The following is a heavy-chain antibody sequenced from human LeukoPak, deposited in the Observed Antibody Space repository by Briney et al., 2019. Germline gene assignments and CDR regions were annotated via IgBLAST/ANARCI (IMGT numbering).Heavy chain of an antibody. J-gene: IGHJ4*02. CDR2: IYWADDK. Sequence: SGPTLVKPTQTLTLNCTFSGFSLSTSGVGVGWIRQPPGKALEWLALIYWADDKRYSPSLKSRLTITKDTSKNQVFLTMTNMDPVDTATYYCAHEGGDDGDYRFDYWGQGTLVTVSS. CDR1: GFSLSTSGVG. D-gene: IGHD4-17*01. V-gene: IGHV2-5*02. CDR3: AHEGGDDGDYRFDY.